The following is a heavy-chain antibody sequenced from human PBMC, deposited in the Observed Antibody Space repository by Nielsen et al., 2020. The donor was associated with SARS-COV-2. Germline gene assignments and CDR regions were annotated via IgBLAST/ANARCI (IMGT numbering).Heavy chain of an antibody. CDR1: GFTFSSYA. V-gene: IGHV3-23*03. CDR3: AKDLPPSSIFGYYYGMDV. D-gene: IGHD3-3*01. Sequence: GESLKISCAASGFTFSSYAMSWVRQAPGKGLEWVSVIYSGGSSTYYADSVKGRFTISRDNSKNTLYLQMNSLRAEDTAVYYCAKDLPPSSIFGYYYGMDVWGQGTTVTVSS. J-gene: IGHJ6*02. CDR2: IYSGGSST.